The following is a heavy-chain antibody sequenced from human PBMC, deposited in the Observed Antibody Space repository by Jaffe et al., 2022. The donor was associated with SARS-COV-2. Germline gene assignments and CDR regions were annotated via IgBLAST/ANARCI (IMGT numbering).Heavy chain of an antibody. CDR3: ARGAVSVATTFGY. V-gene: IGHV3-21*01. J-gene: IGHJ4*02. D-gene: IGHD1-26*01. Sequence: EVQLVESGGGLVKPGGSLRLSCAASGFTFSSYSMNWVRQAPGKGLEWVSSISSSSSYIYYADSVKGRFTISRDNAKNSLYLQMNSLRAEDTAVYYCARGAVSVATTFGYWGQGTLVTVSS. CDR2: ISSSSSYI. CDR1: GFTFSSYS.